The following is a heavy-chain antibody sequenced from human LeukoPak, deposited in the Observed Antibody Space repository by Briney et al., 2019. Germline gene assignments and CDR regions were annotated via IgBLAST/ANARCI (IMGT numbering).Heavy chain of an antibody. CDR1: GYTFTSYY. D-gene: IGHD6-13*01. CDR3: ASSIRDSSSWYGGDSSGPGDY. CDR2: INPSGGST. Sequence: GASVKVSCKAPGYTFTSYYMHWVRQAPGQGLEWMGIINPSGGSTSYAQKFQGRVTMTRDTPTSTVYMELSSLRSEDTAVYYCASSIRDSSSWYGGDSSGPGDYWGQGTLVTVSS. J-gene: IGHJ4*02. V-gene: IGHV1-46*01.